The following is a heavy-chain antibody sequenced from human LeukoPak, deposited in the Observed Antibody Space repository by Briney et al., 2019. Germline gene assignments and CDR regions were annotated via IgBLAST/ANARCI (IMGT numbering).Heavy chain of an antibody. V-gene: IGHV3-9*01. CDR3: ARNLLDSGDRSADY. CDR2: LSWNSGTI. CDR1: GFTFNDYA. J-gene: IGHJ4*02. Sequence: GGSLRLSCAASGFTFNDYAMYWVRQAPGKGLEWVSGLSWNSGTIGYADSVQGRFTISRDNAKNSLYLQMNSLRAEDTAVYYCARNLLDSGDRSADYWGQGTLVTVSS. D-gene: IGHD2-15*01.